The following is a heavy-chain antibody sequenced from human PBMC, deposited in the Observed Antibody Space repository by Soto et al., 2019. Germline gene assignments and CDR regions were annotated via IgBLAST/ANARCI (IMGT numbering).Heavy chain of an antibody. CDR3: ARVSVVVTATPHFAFDI. CDR1: GYTFTKYG. J-gene: IGHJ3*02. CDR2: ITAYNGNT. Sequence: QVHLAQSGAEVKKPGASVKVSCKASGYTFTKYGINWVRQAPGQGLEWMGWITAYNGNTNYAQKFQGRVTMTTDTSASTAYMELTSLRSDDTAVYYCARVSVVVTATPHFAFDIWGQGTMVTVSS. D-gene: IGHD2-21*02. V-gene: IGHV1-18*04.